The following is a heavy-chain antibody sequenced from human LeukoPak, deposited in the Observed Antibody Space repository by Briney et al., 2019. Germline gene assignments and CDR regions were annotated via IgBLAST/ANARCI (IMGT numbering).Heavy chain of an antibody. V-gene: IGHV4-34*01. CDR3: ARRYCTGGTCYSFAFDI. Sequence: SETLSLTCAISGGSFTDYYWSWIRQPPGKGLEWIGDINDSGSTNSSPSLKSGVTISLDTSKNQFSLKLSSVTAADTAVYYCARRYCTGGTCYSFAFDIWGQGTMVTVSS. J-gene: IGHJ3*02. CDR2: INDSGST. CDR1: GGSFTDYY. D-gene: IGHD2-15*01.